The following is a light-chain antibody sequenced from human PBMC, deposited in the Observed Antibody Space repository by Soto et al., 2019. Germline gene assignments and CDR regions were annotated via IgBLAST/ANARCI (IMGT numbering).Light chain of an antibody. CDR3: QQPSSSPIT. V-gene: IGKV3-11*01. CDR1: QTVSSY. Sequence: EIVLTQSPCTLSLSPGERATLSCRASQTVSSYLLWYQQKRGQAPTLLIYVASIRATGIPSRFSGIGSGTDFTLTIISLEPEDFAVYYCQQPSSSPITFGEGTRLEI. CDR2: VAS. J-gene: IGKJ5*01.